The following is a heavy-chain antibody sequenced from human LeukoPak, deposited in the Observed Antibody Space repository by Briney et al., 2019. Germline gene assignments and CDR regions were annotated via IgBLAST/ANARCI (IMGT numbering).Heavy chain of an antibody. CDR1: GFIFSQYS. Sequence: GGSLRLSCAASGFIFSQYSMNWVRQAPGKGLEWVSHVRSSSETFYADSVKGRFTISRDNARNSLYLQMNNLRGEDTAIYYCARDAGNSGYGCDLWGQGTLVTVSS. J-gene: IGHJ5*02. CDR2: VRSSSET. CDR3: ARDAGNSGYGCDL. V-gene: IGHV3-48*01. D-gene: IGHD5-12*01.